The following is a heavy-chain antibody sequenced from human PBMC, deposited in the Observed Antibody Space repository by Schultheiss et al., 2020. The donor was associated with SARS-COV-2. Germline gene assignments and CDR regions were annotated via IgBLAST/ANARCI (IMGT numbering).Heavy chain of an antibody. CDR3: ARDSRGYGDYAEPPGDYYYYGMDV. Sequence: GGSLRLSCAASGFTFNTYSMNWVRQAPGKGLEWVANINQDGSEKHFVDSVKGRFSISRDNAKNSLYLQMNSLRAEDTAVYYCARDSRGYGDYAEPPGDYYYYGMDVWGQGTTVTVSS. V-gene: IGHV3-7*01. J-gene: IGHJ6*02. D-gene: IGHD4-17*01. CDR1: GFTFNTYS. CDR2: INQDGSEK.